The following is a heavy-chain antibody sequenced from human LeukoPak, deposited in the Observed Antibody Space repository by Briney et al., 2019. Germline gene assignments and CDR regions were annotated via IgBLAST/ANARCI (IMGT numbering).Heavy chain of an antibody. CDR1: GFTFSSYS. Sequence: GGSLRLSCAASGFTFSSYSMNWVRQAPGKGLEWVSYISSSSSTIYYADSVKGRFTISRDNAKNSLYLQMNSLRAEDTAVYYCARDQGDSSGPLYLDYWGQGTLVTVSS. J-gene: IGHJ4*02. CDR3: ARDQGDSSGPLYLDY. D-gene: IGHD3-22*01. CDR2: ISSSSSTI. V-gene: IGHV3-48*01.